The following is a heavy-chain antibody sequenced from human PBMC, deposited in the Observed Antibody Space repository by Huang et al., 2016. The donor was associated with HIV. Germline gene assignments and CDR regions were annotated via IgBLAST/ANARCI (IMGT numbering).Heavy chain of an antibody. CDR2: VVQSGST. CDR3: ASQAVDYDYVWGSYRDY. CDR1: GGSISSGAYS. Sequence: QLHLQESGSGLVKPSQTLSLTCAVSGGSISSGAYSWSWIRQPPGTGLEWIGCVVQSGSTDDNPSLKSRVTISVDRSKNTFSRKLNAVAAADTAVYYCASQAVDYDYVWGSYRDYWGQGTLVTVSS. V-gene: IGHV4-30-2*01. D-gene: IGHD3-16*02. J-gene: IGHJ4*02.